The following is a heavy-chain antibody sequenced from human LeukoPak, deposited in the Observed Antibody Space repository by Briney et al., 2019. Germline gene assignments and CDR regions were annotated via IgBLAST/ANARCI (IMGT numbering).Heavy chain of an antibody. V-gene: IGHV3-30-3*01. Sequence: GGYLRLSCAASGFTFSSYAMHWVRQAQGKGREWVAVISYDGSNKYYADSVKGRFTISRDNSKNTLYLQMNSLRAEDTAVYYCASLYSSSSHVDYWGQGTLVTVSS. CDR3: ASLYSSSSHVDY. D-gene: IGHD6-6*01. CDR2: ISYDGSNK. CDR1: GFTFSSYA. J-gene: IGHJ4*02.